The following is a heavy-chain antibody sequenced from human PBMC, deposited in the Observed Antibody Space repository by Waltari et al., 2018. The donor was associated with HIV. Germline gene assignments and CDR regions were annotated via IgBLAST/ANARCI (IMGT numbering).Heavy chain of an antibody. CDR1: GFTFSSYS. J-gene: IGHJ6*02. CDR3: AREGFCSNGVCSHYYGMDV. CDR2: ISTSSRYI. D-gene: IGHD2-8*01. Sequence: EVQLVESGGGLVKPGGSLRLSCAASGFTFSSYSMNWVRQAPGQGLELGSSISTSSRYIYYAYSLKVRVTISRDNAKNSLHLQMNSLRAEDTAVYYCAREGFCSNGVCSHYYGMDVWGQGTTVTVSS. V-gene: IGHV3-21*01.